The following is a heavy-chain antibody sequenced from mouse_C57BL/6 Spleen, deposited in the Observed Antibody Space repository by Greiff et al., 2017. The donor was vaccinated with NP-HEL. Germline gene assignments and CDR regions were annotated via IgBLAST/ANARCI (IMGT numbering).Heavy chain of an antibody. CDR1: GFTFSSYA. J-gene: IGHJ2*01. Sequence: EVQGVESGGGLVKPGGSLKLSCAASGFTFSSYAMSWVRQTPEKRLEWVATISDGGGYTYYPDNVKGRFTISRDNAKNNLYLQMSHLKSEDTAMYYCARGDYYGSSPYYFDYWGQGTTLTVSS. CDR2: ISDGGGYT. D-gene: IGHD1-1*01. V-gene: IGHV5-4*01. CDR3: ARGDYYGSSPYYFDY.